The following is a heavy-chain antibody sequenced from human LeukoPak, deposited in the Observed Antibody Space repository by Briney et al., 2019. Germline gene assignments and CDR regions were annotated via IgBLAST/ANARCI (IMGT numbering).Heavy chain of an antibody. CDR3: AREDTATFDY. J-gene: IGHJ4*02. D-gene: IGHD5-18*01. V-gene: IGHV1-69*13. Sequence: ASVKVSCKSSGGTFSSYAISWVRQAPGQGLEWMGGIIPIFGTANYAQKFQGRVTITADESTSTAYMELSSLRSEDTAVYYCAREDTATFDYWGQGTLVTVSS. CDR1: GGTFSSYA. CDR2: IIPIFGTA.